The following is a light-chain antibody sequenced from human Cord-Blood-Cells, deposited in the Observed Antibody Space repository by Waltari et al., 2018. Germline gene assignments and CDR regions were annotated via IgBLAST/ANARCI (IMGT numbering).Light chain of an antibody. Sequence: EIKMTQSPFSLSASVGDTVTITCRASQSSSSYLNWYQHKPGKAPKLLIYASSSLQRGVPSRFSCSGSGTDFTLTISSLQPEEFTTYYCQQSYSTPYTFGQGTKLEIK. J-gene: IGKJ2*01. CDR2: ASS. V-gene: IGKV1-39*01. CDR1: QSSSSY. CDR3: QQSYSTPYT.